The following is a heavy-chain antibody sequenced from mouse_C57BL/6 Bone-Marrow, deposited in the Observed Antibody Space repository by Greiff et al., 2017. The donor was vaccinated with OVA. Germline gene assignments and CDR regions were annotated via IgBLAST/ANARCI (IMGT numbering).Heavy chain of an antibody. D-gene: IGHD2-3*01. Sequence: VQLKQSGPVLVKPGASVKMSCKASGYTFTDYYMNWVKQSHGKSLEWIGVINPYNGGTSYNQKFKGKATLTVDKSSSTAYMELNSLTSEDSAVYYCGIYDGYCFDYWGQGTTLTVSS. J-gene: IGHJ2*01. CDR3: GIYDGYCFDY. CDR1: GYTFTDYY. V-gene: IGHV1-19*01. CDR2: INPYNGGT.